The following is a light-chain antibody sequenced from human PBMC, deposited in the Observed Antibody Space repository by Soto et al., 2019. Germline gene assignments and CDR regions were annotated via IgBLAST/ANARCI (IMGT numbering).Light chain of an antibody. J-gene: IGKJ1*01. V-gene: IGKV3-11*01. CDR1: PSVSSY. Sequence: EIVLTQSPATLSLSPGERATLSCRASPSVSSYLAWYQQKPGQAPRLLIYDASNRATGIPARFSGSGSGTDFTLTISSLEPEDFAVYYGQQRSNWPPWTFGQGTKVEIK. CDR2: DAS. CDR3: QQRSNWPPWT.